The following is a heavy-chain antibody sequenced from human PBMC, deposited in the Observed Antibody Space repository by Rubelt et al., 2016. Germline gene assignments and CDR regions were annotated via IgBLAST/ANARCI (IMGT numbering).Heavy chain of an antibody. V-gene: IGHV4-59*08. J-gene: IGHJ4*02. CDR2: LYYSENA. CDR1: GGSISNYY. CDR3: AIIGDRSMYLNNWLTSH. D-gene: IGHD1-20*01. Sequence: QVQLQESGPGLVKPSETLSLTCSLSGGSISNYYYSWVRQTPGKGLEWIGYLYYSENANYNPSFKSRVTMSLDTSKNQFSLKWNSVTAADTAVYYCAIIGDRSMYLNNWLTSHWGQGTPVTVSS.